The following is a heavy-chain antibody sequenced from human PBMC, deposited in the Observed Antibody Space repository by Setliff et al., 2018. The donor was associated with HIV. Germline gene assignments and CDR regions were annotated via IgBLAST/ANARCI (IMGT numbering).Heavy chain of an antibody. CDR3: ARQDYYYDSSGYYRWWEPFSWYFDL. V-gene: IGHV4-34*01. D-gene: IGHD3-22*01. Sequence: SETLSLTCAVYGGSFSGYYWSWIRQPPGKGLERTGEINHSGSTNYNPSLKSRVTISVDTSKNQFSLKLSSVTAADTAVYYCARQDYYYDSSGYYRWWEPFSWYFDLWGRGTLVTVSS. J-gene: IGHJ2*01. CDR1: GGSFSGYY. CDR2: INHSGST.